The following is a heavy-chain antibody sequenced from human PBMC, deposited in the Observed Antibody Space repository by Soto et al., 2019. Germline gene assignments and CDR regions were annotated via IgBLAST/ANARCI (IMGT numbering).Heavy chain of an antibody. D-gene: IGHD5-12*01. CDR2: ISYSGST. CDR3: ATGRWLQLPNY. Sequence: SETLSLTCTVSGGSISSGGYYWSWIRQHPGKGLEWIGSISYSGSTNYTPSLKSRLTISIDTSKNQFSLKLNSVTAADTAVYYCATGRWLQLPNYWGQGTLVTVSS. CDR1: GGSISSGGYY. V-gene: IGHV4-61*08. J-gene: IGHJ4*02.